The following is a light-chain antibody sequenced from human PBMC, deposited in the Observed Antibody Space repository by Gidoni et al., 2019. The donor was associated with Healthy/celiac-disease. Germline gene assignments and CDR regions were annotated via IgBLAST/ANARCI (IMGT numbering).Light chain of an antibody. Sequence: EIVLPQSPGTLSLSPGERATLSCSASQSVSSSYLAWYQQKPGQATRLLIYGASSRATGITDRFSGSGAGTEFTITISRMEREDWAVYECQQYGSSPWTFGQGTKVEIK. CDR3: QQYGSSPWT. J-gene: IGKJ1*01. CDR2: GAS. CDR1: QSVSSSY. V-gene: IGKV3-20*01.